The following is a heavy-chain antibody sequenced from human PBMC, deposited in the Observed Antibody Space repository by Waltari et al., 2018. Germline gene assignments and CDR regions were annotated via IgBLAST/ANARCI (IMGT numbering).Heavy chain of an antibody. V-gene: IGHV3-23*01. CDR3: AKDRDGSLTWYFDL. Sequence: MSWVRQAPGKGLEWVSAISGSGGSTYYADSVKGRFTISRDNSKNTLYLQMNSLRAEDTAVYYCAKDRDGSLTWYFDLWGRGTLVTVSS. D-gene: IGHD3-10*01. J-gene: IGHJ2*01. CDR2: ISGSGGST.